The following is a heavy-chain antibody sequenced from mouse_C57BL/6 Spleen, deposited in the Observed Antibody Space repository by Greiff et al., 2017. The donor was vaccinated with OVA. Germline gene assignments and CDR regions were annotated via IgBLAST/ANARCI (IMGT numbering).Heavy chain of an antibody. Sequence: VQLQQSGPELVKPGASVKISCKASGYTFTDYYINWVKQRPGQGLAWIGWIFPGSGSTYYNEKFKGKATLTVDKSSSTAYLLLSSLTSEDSAVYFGARPYDYDPAWFAYWGQGTMVTVSA. CDR2: IFPGSGST. V-gene: IGHV1-75*01. CDR1: GYTFTDYY. CDR3: ARPYDYDPAWFAY. D-gene: IGHD2-4*01. J-gene: IGHJ3*01.